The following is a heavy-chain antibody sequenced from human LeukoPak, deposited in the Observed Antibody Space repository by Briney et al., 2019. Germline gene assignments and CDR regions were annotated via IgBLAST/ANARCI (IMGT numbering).Heavy chain of an antibody. CDR1: GGSISNYY. Sequence: SETLSLTCTVSGGSISNYYWIWMRQPPGKGLEWIGPLYNSGSTNYNPSLKSRLTISVDMSKNQVSLQLSSVTAADTAVYYCARGGWLQDAFDIWGQGTMVTVSS. CDR2: LYNSGST. J-gene: IGHJ3*02. CDR3: ARGGWLQDAFDI. D-gene: IGHD5-24*01. V-gene: IGHV4-59*03.